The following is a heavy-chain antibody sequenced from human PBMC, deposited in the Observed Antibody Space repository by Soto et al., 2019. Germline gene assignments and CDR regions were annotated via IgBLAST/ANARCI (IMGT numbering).Heavy chain of an antibody. CDR3: ARDMAYYDILTGYYTALGVDY. J-gene: IGHJ4*02. V-gene: IGHV3-33*01. CDR2: IWYDGSNK. CDR1: GFTVSSYG. Sequence: QVQLVESGGGVVQPGRSLRLSCAASGFTVSSYGMHWVRQAPGKGLEWVAVIWYDGSNKYYADSVKGRFTISRDNSKNTLYLQMNSLRAEDTAVYYCARDMAYYDILTGYYTALGVDYWGQGTLVTVSS. D-gene: IGHD3-9*01.